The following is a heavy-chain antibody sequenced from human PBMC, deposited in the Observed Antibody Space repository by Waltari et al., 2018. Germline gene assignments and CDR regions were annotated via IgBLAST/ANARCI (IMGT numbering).Heavy chain of an antibody. CDR2: IYWNDDK. D-gene: IGHD6-13*01. J-gene: IGHJ3*02. CDR3: AHTSSSWYLTRLVDAFDI. Sequence: QITLKESGPTLVKPTQTLTLTCTFSGFSLSTSGVGVGWIRQPPGKALEWLALIYWNDDKRYSPSLKSRLTITKDTSKNQVVLTMTNMDPVDTATYYCAHTSSSWYLTRLVDAFDIWGQGTMVTVSS. CDR1: GFSLSTSGVG. V-gene: IGHV2-5*01.